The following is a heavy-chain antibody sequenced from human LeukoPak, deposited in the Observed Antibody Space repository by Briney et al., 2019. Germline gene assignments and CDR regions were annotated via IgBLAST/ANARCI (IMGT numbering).Heavy chain of an antibody. CDR1: GGSISSYY. CDR3: ARSKDILTGYCFDY. D-gene: IGHD3-9*01. CDR2: IYYSGST. J-gene: IGHJ4*02. V-gene: IGHV4-59*01. Sequence: PSETLSLTCTVSGGSISSYYWSWIRQPPGKGLEFIGYIYYSGSTYYNPSLRSRVTISVDTSKKQFSLNLSSVTAADTAVYYCARSKDILTGYCFDYWGQGTLVTVSS.